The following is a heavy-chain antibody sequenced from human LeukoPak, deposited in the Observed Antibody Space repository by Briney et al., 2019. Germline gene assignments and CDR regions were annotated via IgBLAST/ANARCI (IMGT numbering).Heavy chain of an antibody. J-gene: IGHJ3*02. CDR2: IYYSGST. CDR1: GGSISSYY. CDR3: ARGNWELPDAFDI. Sequence: PSETLSLTCTVSGGSISSYYWSWIRQPPGKGLEWIGYIYYSGSTNYNPSLKSRVTISVDTSKNQFSLKLSSVTAADTAVYYCARGNWELPDAFDIWGQGTMVTVSS. D-gene: IGHD1-26*01. V-gene: IGHV4-59*08.